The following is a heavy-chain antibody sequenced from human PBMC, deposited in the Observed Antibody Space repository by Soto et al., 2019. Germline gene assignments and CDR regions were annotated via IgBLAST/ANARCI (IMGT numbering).Heavy chain of an antibody. CDR1: GGTFSSYA. J-gene: IGHJ6*02. CDR2: IIPIFGTA. Sequence: QVQLVQSGAEVKKPGSSVKVSCKASGGTFSSYAISWVRQAPGQGLEWMGGIIPIFGTANYAQKFQGRVTITADEATSTVYMELSSLRSEDTAVYYCGRGEFVRVPAAIRDYYYGMDVWGQGTTVTVSS. D-gene: IGHD2-2*01. CDR3: GRGEFVRVPAAIRDYYYGMDV. V-gene: IGHV1-69*01.